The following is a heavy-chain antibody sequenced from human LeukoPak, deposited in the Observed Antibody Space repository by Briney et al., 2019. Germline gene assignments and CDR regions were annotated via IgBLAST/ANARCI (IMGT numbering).Heavy chain of an antibody. Sequence: KTGGSLRLSCAASGFTFSDYYMSWIRQAPGKGLEWVSYISSSGSTIYYADSVKGRFTISRDNAKNSLYLQMNSLRAEDTAVYYCARAAQYGDYGNWFDPWGQGTLVTVSS. V-gene: IGHV3-11*04. CDR1: GFTFSDYY. CDR2: ISSSGSTI. J-gene: IGHJ5*02. D-gene: IGHD4-17*01. CDR3: ARAAQYGDYGNWFDP.